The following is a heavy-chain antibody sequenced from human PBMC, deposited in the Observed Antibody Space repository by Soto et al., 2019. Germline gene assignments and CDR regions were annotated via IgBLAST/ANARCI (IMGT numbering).Heavy chain of an antibody. J-gene: IGHJ4*02. CDR2: ISSSSSTI. Sequence: PGGSLRLSCAASGFTFSSYSMNWVRQAPGKGLEWVSYISSSSSTIYYADSVKGRFTISRDNAKNSLYLQMNSLRAEDTAVYYCARGASGREDYWGQGTLVTVSS. CDR1: GFTFSSYS. V-gene: IGHV3-48*01. CDR3: ARGASGREDY.